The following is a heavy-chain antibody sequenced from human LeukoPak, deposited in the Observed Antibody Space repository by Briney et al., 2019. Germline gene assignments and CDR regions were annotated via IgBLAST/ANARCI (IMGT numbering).Heavy chain of an antibody. CDR3: ARGRRGGYCTNGVCYTGRNWFDP. Sequence: SETLSLTCAVYGGSMIGYHWTWIRQPPGQGLEWIGEVNDSGNPYYNSSLKSRLTISLDTSKNQFSLKLSSVTAADTAVYYCARGRRGGYCTNGVCYTGRNWFDPWGQGTLVTVSS. CDR2: VNDSGNP. J-gene: IGHJ5*02. D-gene: IGHD2-8*01. V-gene: IGHV4-34*01. CDR1: GGSMIGYH.